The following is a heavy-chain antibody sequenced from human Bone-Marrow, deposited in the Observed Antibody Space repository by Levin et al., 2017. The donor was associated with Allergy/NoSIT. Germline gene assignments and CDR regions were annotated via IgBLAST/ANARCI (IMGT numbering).Heavy chain of an antibody. CDR2: ISPTSAYI. Sequence: QAGGSLRLSCAASGFTFSNFAMTWVRQTPGKGLEWVSAISPTSAYIYYTDSVRGRFTISRDNSKSTLYLEMNTLRAEDTALYYCAKHYATTIPLGSWGRGTLVTVSS. D-gene: IGHD4-17*01. CDR3: AKHYATTIPLGS. CDR1: GFTFSNFA. J-gene: IGHJ5*02. V-gene: IGHV3-23*01.